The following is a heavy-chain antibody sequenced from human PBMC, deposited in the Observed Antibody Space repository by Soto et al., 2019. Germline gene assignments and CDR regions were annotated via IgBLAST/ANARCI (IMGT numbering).Heavy chain of an antibody. D-gene: IGHD2-15*01. Sequence: PSETLSLTCTVSGGSISSSSYYWGWIRQPPGKGLEWIGSIYYSGSTYYNPSLKSRVTISVDTSKNQFSLKLSSVTAADTAVYYCARAYCSGGTCYSFFDYWGQGTPVTVS. CDR1: GGSISSSSYY. J-gene: IGHJ4*02. CDR2: IYYSGST. V-gene: IGHV4-39*01. CDR3: ARAYCSGGTCYSFFDY.